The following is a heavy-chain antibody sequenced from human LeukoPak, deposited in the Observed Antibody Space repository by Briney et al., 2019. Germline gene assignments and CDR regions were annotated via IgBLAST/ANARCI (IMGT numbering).Heavy chain of an antibody. Sequence: PSETLSLTCTVSGGSISSYYWSWIRQPPGKGLEWIGYIFYSGSTNYNPSLKSRVTISVDTSKNQFSLKLSSVTAADTAVYYCARGLRAAAGRVAFDIWGQGTMVTVSS. J-gene: IGHJ3*02. CDR1: GGSISSYY. CDR3: ARGLRAAAGRVAFDI. V-gene: IGHV4-59*01. CDR2: IFYSGST. D-gene: IGHD6-13*01.